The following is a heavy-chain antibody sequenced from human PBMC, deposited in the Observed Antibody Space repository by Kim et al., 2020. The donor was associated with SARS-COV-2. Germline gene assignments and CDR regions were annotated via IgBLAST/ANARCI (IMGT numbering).Heavy chain of an antibody. Sequence: STTFQGQVTISADKSISTAYLQWSSLKASDTAMYYCARRGIGLYYYGMDVWGQGTTVTVSS. CDR3: ARRGIGLYYYGMDV. J-gene: IGHJ6*02. V-gene: IGHV5-51*01. D-gene: IGHD3-16*01.